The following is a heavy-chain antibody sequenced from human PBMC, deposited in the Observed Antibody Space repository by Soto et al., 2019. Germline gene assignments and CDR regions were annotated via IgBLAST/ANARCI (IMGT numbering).Heavy chain of an antibody. J-gene: IGHJ6*02. CDR1: GGSISSGGYY. V-gene: IGHV4-31*03. CDR3: ARVGAHYDFWRGIYYYYGMDV. CDR2: IYYSGST. Sequence: SETLSLTCTVSGGSISSGGYYWSWIRQHPGKGLEWIGYIYYSGSTYYNPSLKSRVTISVDTSKNQFSLKLSSVTAADTAVYYCARVGAHYDFWRGIYYYYGMDVWGQGTTVTVSS. D-gene: IGHD3-3*01.